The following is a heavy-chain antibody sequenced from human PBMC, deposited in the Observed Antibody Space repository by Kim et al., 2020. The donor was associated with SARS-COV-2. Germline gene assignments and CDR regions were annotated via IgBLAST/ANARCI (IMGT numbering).Heavy chain of an antibody. CDR2: ISYDGSNK. CDR3: ARDLIYYYYDSSGYYLDY. J-gene: IGHJ4*02. Sequence: GGSLRLSCAASGFTFSSYAMHWVRQAPGKGLEWVAVISYDGSNKYYADSVKGRFTISRDNSKNTLYLQMNSLRAEDTAVYYCARDLIYYYYDSSGYYLDYWGQGTLVTVSS. D-gene: IGHD3-22*01. CDR1: GFTFSSYA. V-gene: IGHV3-30*04.